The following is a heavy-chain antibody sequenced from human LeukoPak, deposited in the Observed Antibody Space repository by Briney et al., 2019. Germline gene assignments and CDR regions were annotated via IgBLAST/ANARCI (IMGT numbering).Heavy chain of an antibody. CDR3: ARSRVPAAIRSFFDY. CDR2: ISYDGSNK. Sequence: GGSLRLSCAASGFTFSSYAMHWVRQAPGKGLEWVAVISYDGSNKYYADSVKGRFTISRDNSKNTLYLQMKSLRAEDTAVYYCARSRVPAAIRSFFDYWGQGTLVTVSS. V-gene: IGHV3-30-3*01. J-gene: IGHJ4*02. D-gene: IGHD2-2*01. CDR1: GFTFSSYA.